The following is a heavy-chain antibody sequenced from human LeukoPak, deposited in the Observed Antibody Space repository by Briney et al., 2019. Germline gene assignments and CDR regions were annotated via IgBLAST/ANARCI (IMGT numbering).Heavy chain of an antibody. CDR3: AKGGVRYFDWLEHHSYYFDY. Sequence: GGSLRLSCVASGFTFSSYSMKWVRQAPGKGLEWVSSISSSSSYIDYADSVKGRFTISRDNAKNTLYLQMNSLRAEDTAVYYCAKGGVRYFDWLEHHSYYFDYWGQGTLVTVSS. CDR2: ISSSSSYI. V-gene: IGHV3-21*01. D-gene: IGHD3-9*01. CDR1: GFTFSSYS. J-gene: IGHJ4*02.